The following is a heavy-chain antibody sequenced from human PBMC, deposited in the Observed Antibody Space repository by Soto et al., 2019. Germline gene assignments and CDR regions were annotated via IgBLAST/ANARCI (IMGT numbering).Heavy chain of an antibody. Sequence: QVQLQESGPGLVKPSGTLSLTCAVSGGSISSSNWWSWVRQPPGQGLEWIGEIYHSGSTNYNPSHMSQLTISVDRSKNQLSLKLRSVTAADTAVYYCTRDMIYGSERSHYYYAMDVWGRGTAVTVSS. CDR1: GGSISSSNW. CDR3: TRDMIYGSERSHYYYAMDV. J-gene: IGHJ6*02. D-gene: IGHD3-10*01. V-gene: IGHV4-4*02. CDR2: IYHSGST.